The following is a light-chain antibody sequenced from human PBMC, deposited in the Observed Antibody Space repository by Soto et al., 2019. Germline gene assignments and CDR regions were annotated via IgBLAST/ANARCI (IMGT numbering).Light chain of an antibody. CDR1: QSVSSSY. V-gene: IGKV3-15*01. CDR2: GAS. CDR3: QQRNNWPLT. J-gene: IGKJ4*02. Sequence: EIVMTQSPAALSVSPGERATLSCRASQSVSSSYLAWYQHKPGQVPRLLIYGASTRATGIPARFSGSGSGTEFTLTISSLQSEDSAVYYCQQRNNWPLTFGGGTKVEIK.